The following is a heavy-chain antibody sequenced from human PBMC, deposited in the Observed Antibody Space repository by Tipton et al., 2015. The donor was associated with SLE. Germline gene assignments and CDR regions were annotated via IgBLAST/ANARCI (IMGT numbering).Heavy chain of an antibody. J-gene: IGHJ4*02. V-gene: IGHV4-34*01. Sequence: PSLTCAVYGGSFSGYYWSWIRQPPGKGLEWIGEINHSGSTNYNPSLKSRVTISVDTSKNQFSLKLSSVTAADTAVYYCAAGYSSSWSPYYWGQGTLVTVSS. CDR3: AAGYSSSWSPYY. D-gene: IGHD6-13*01. CDR1: GGSFSGYY. CDR2: INHSGST.